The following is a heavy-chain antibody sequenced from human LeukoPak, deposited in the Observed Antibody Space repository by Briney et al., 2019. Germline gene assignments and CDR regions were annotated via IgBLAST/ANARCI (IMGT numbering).Heavy chain of an antibody. CDR1: GFTFSSYA. J-gene: IGHJ6*02. D-gene: IGHD1-1*01. CDR2: ISSNGGST. CDR3: ARLRTTGTTGYYYYGMDV. V-gene: IGHV3-64*01. Sequence: PGRSLRLSCAASGFTFSSYAMHWVRQAPGKGLEYVSAISSNGGSTYYANSVKGRFTISRDNSKNTLYLQMGSLRAEDMAVYYCARLRTTGTTGYYYYGMDVWGQGTTVTVSS.